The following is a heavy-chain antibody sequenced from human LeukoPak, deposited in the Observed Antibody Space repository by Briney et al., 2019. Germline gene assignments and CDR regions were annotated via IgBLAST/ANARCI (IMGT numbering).Heavy chain of an antibody. J-gene: IGHJ4*02. CDR2: INPNSGGT. Sequence: ASVKVSCKASGYTFTGYYMHWVRQAPGQGLEWMGWINPNSGGTNYAQKFQGRVTMTRDTSISTAYMELSRLRSDDTAVYYCARPYCYDSSGYCYDYWGQGTLVTVSS. CDR3: ARPYCYDSSGYCYDY. D-gene: IGHD3-22*01. CDR1: GYTFTGYY. V-gene: IGHV1-2*02.